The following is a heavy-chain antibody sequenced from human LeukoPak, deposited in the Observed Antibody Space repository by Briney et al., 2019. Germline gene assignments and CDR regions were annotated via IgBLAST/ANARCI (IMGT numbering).Heavy chain of an antibody. CDR3: ARRYYYDSSGYFYWFDP. CDR1: GFTFSSYA. V-gene: IGHV3-23*01. D-gene: IGHD3-22*01. J-gene: IGHJ5*02. Sequence: GGSLRLSCAASGFTFSSYAMSWVRQAPGKGLEWVPAISGSGGSTYYADSVKGRFTISRDNSKNTLYLQMNSLRAEDTAVYYCARRYYYDSSGYFYWFDPWGQGTLVTVSS. CDR2: ISGSGGST.